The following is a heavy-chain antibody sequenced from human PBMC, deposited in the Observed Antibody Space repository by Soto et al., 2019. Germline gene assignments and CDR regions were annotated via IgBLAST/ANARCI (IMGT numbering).Heavy chain of an antibody. J-gene: IGHJ4*02. CDR1: GFTFSSYA. CDR3: AKDQGPSGY. Sequence: EVQLLESGGGLVQPGGSLRLSCAASGFTFSSYAMRWVRQAPGKGLEWVSAISGSGGSPYYANSVKGRYTISRDNSKNTRYLQMNSLRAEDTALYYCAKDQGPSGYWGQGTLVTVSS. V-gene: IGHV3-23*01. CDR2: ISGSGGSP.